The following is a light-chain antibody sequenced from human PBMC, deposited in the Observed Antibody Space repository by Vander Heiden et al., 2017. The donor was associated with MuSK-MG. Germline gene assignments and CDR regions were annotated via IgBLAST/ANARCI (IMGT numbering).Light chain of an antibody. CDR1: QRVSSN. CDR3: QQYNNWPPLT. CDR2: GAS. V-gene: IGKV3-15*01. Sequence: DIVMNQSPATLSVSPGDRATLSCRASQRVSSNLAWYHQKPRQAPRLLIYGASTRGTGIPARFSGSGSGKEFTLTISSLQSEDFAVYYCQQYNNWPPLTFGRGTKVEIK. J-gene: IGKJ4*01.